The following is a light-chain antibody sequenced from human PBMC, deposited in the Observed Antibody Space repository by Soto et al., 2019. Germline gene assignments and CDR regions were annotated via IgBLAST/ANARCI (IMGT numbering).Light chain of an antibody. Sequence: EIVLTQSPGTLSLSPGERDTLSCRASQSVSSSYLAWYQQQPDQAPRLLIYGATTRAPGIPDRFSGSGSGTDFTLTINRLEPEDFAVYYCQQFDGSPETFGQGTKLDIK. CDR3: QQFDGSPET. CDR2: GAT. J-gene: IGKJ2*01. CDR1: QSVSSSY. V-gene: IGKV3-20*01.